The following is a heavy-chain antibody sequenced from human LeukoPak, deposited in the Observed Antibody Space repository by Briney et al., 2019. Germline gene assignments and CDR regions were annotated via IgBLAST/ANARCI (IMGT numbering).Heavy chain of an antibody. J-gene: IGHJ4*02. D-gene: IGHD3-10*01. CDR3: ARDLVRGVIDDY. Sequence: GGSLRLSCAASGFTFSSYEMNWVRQAPGKGLEWVSSISSSSSYIYYADSVKGRFTISTDNAKNSLYLQMNSLRAEDTAVYYCARDLVRGVIDDYWGQGTLVTVSS. CDR2: ISSSSSYI. CDR1: GFTFSSYE. V-gene: IGHV3-21*01.